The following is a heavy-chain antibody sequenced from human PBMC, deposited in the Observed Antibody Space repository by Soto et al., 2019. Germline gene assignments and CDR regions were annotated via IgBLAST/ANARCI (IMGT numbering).Heavy chain of an antibody. CDR2: ISSVGTTT. CDR1: GFTSSYYY. D-gene: IGHD3-10*01. J-gene: IGHJ6*02. V-gene: IGHV3-11*01. Sequence: GXLRLSCEASGFTSSYYYMSWIRQAPGKGLEWVSYISSVGTTTYYADSVKGRFSISMDNAKNSLYLQMNSLRAEDTAVYFCAKDQEGSGSHWLGYNYYGMDVWGQGSTVTVSS. CDR3: AKDQEGSGSHWLGYNYYGMDV.